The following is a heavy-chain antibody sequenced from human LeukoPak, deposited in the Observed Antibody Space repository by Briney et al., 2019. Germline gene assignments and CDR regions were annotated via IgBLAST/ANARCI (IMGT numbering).Heavy chain of an antibody. D-gene: IGHD5-24*01. CDR2: VYYTGSN. CDR3: VRGDGYYSTFDY. J-gene: IGHJ4*02. CDR1: AIYISRYY. Sequence: SHILYLNYRVSAIYISRYYWSWIRQPPGMGLKWIGSVYYTGSNNYNPSFEGRVCMSVDTSKNQFYLKLSSVTAADTAVYYCVRGDGYYSTFDYWGQGTLVTVSS. V-gene: IGHV4-59*12.